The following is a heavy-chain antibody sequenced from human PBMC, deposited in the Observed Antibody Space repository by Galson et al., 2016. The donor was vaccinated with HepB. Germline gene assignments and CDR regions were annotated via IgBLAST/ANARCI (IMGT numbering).Heavy chain of an antibody. CDR1: GYTFTTYG. CDR2: ISGYNGNT. V-gene: IGHV1-18*01. J-gene: IGHJ6*02. CDR3: AREDWNPRYYFNGMDV. D-gene: IGHD1-1*01. Sequence: VKVSCKASGYTFTTYGISWVRQAPGQGLEWMGWISGYNGNTHYAQKFQDRVTLTRDTSTGTAYMDLWSLTSDDTAVYYCAREDWNPRYYFNGMDVWGQGTTVTVSS.